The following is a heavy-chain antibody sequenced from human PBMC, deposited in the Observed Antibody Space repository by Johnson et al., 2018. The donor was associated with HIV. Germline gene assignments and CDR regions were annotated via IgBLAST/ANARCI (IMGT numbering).Heavy chain of an antibody. J-gene: IGHJ3*02. V-gene: IGHV3-72*01. Sequence: EYAASVKGRFTISRDDSKNSLYLQMSSLQTEDTAVYYCVRDVGSSGWYDSLVTDMWGQGTMVTVST. CDR3: VRDVGSSGWYDSLVTDM. D-gene: IGHD6-19*01.